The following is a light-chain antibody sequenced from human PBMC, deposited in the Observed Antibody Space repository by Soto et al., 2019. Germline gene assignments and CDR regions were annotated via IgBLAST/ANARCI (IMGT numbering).Light chain of an antibody. CDR2: KAS. CDR3: QQYNSYSPPWT. V-gene: IGKV1-5*03. CDR1: HSVTSW. J-gene: IGKJ1*01. Sequence: DIQMTQSPSTLSASVGDRVTITCRASHSVTSWLAWYQQKPGKAPKLLIYKASSLESGVPSRFSGSGSGTEFTLTISSLQPDDFATYYGQQYNSYSPPWTFGQGTKVEIK.